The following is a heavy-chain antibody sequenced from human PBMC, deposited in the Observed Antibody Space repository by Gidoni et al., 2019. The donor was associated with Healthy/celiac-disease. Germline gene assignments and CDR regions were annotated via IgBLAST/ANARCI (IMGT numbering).Heavy chain of an antibody. J-gene: IGHJ4*02. Sequence: QVQLQELGPGLVKPSQTLSLTCTVSGGSISSGSYYWSWIRQPAGKGLEWIGRIYTSGSTNYNPALKSRVTISVDTSKNQFSLKLSSVTAADTAVYYCASSQGLWGQGTLVTVSA. CDR3: ASSQGL. V-gene: IGHV4-61*02. D-gene: IGHD3-22*01. CDR1: GGSISSGSYY. CDR2: IYTSGST.